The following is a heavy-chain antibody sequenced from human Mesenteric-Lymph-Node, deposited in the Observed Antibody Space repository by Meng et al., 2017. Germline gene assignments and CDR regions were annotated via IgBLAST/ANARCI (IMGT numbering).Heavy chain of an antibody. CDR3: ARGGVVTALKKSFDY. D-gene: IGHD2-21*02. CDR2: ISSGNGNT. J-gene: IGHJ4*02. V-gene: IGHV1-3*01. CDR1: GYTFTTYA. Sequence: QTEAEVKKPGTSVKASIKAAGYTFTTYAIQWVRQAPGQGLEWMGWISSGNGNTKYSQKFQGRVTITRDTSASTAYMELSSLRSEDTAVYYCARGGVVTALKKSFDYWGQGTLVTVSS.